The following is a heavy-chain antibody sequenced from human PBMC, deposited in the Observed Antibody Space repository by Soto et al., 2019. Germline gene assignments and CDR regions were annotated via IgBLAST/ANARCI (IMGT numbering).Heavy chain of an antibody. J-gene: IGHJ4*02. CDR3: TTDRYAVTTFPHFDY. Sequence: GSLRLSCAASGFTFSNAWMNWVRQAPGKGLEWVGRIKSKTDGGTTDYAAPVKGRFTISRDDSKNTLYLQMNSLKTEDTAVYYCTTDRYAVTTFPHFDYWGQGALVTVSS. D-gene: IGHD4-17*01. CDR2: IKSKTDGGTT. V-gene: IGHV3-15*07. CDR1: GFTFSNAW.